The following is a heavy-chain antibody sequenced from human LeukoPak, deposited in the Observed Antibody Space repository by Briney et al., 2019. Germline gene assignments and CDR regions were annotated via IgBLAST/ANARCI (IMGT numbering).Heavy chain of an antibody. CDR3: ARAITAAGNFAFDI. CDR1: GFTFSSYS. J-gene: IGHJ3*02. D-gene: IGHD6-13*01. V-gene: IGHV3-21*01. CDR2: ISSSGSYI. Sequence: GGSLRLSCAASGFTFSSYSMNWVRQAPGKGLEWVSSISSSGSYIYYADSVKGRFTISRDNAKNSLYLQMNSLRAEDTAVYYCARAITAAGNFAFDIWGQGTMVTVSS.